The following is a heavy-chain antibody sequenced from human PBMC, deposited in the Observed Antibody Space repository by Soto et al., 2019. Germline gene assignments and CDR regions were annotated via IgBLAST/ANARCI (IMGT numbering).Heavy chain of an antibody. D-gene: IGHD6-19*01. V-gene: IGHV3-9*01. CDR3: AKASSGWFLEYFQH. CDR1: GFTFDDYA. CDR2: ISWNSGSI. Sequence: EVQLVESGGGLVQPGRSLRLSCAASGFTFDDYAMHWVRQAPGKGLEWVSGISWNSGSIGYADSVKGRFTISRDNAKNSLYLQMNSLRAEDTALYYCAKASSGWFLEYFQHWGQGTLVTVSS. J-gene: IGHJ1*01.